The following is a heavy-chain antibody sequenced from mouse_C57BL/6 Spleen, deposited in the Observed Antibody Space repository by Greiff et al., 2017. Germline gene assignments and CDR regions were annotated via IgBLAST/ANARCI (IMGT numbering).Heavy chain of an antibody. J-gene: IGHJ1*03. Sequence: QVQLQQPGAELVMPGASVKLSCKASGYTFTSYWMHWVKQRPGQGLAWIGEIDPSDSYTNYNQKFKGKSTLTVDKSSSTAYMQLSSLTSEDSAVYYCARRVYGSLHWYFDVWGTGTTVTVSS. CDR1: GYTFTSYW. V-gene: IGHV1-69*01. CDR3: ARRVYGSLHWYFDV. D-gene: IGHD1-1*01. CDR2: IDPSDSYT.